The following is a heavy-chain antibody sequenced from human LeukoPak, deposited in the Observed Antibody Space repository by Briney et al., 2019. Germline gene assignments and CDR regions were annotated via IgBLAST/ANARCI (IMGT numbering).Heavy chain of an antibody. CDR1: GFTLRNYA. CDR2: ISGSGGST. J-gene: IGHJ3*02. CDR3: AKDLDSMIVVVIGFLGAFDI. D-gene: IGHD3-22*01. V-gene: IGHV3-23*01. Sequence: GGSLRLSCAASGFTLRNYAMSWVRQAPGKGLEWVSAISGSGGSTYYADSVKGRFTISRDNSKNTLYLQMNSLRAEDTAVYYCAKDLDSMIVVVIGFLGAFDIWGQGTMVTVSS.